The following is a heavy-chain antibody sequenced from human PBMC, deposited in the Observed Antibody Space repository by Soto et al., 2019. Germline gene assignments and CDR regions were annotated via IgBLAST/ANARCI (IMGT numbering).Heavy chain of an antibody. CDR2: IYYTAST. Sequence: QVQLQESGPGLVKPSETLSLTCTVSGGSISSYYWSWIRQPPGKGLEWLGYIYYTASTNYNPSLESRVTMSVDTSKTQFSLRLSFVTAADTAVYYCARHVDIDQRGMDVWGQGTTVTVAS. CDR1: GGSISSYY. CDR3: ARHVDIDQRGMDV. J-gene: IGHJ6*02. V-gene: IGHV4-59*08. D-gene: IGHD5-12*01.